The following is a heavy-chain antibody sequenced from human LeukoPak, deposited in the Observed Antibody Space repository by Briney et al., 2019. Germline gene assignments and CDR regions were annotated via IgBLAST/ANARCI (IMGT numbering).Heavy chain of an antibody. V-gene: IGHV3-48*03. J-gene: IGHJ4*02. D-gene: IGHD3-3*01. CDR2: ISSSGSTI. CDR1: GFTFSSYE. CDR3: AREDTDDFAGFDY. Sequence: GGSLRLSCAASGFTFSSYEMNWVRQAPGKGLEWVSYISSSGSTIYYADSVKGRFTISRDNAKNSLYLQMNSLRAGDTAVYYCAREDTDDFAGFDYWGQGTLVTVSS.